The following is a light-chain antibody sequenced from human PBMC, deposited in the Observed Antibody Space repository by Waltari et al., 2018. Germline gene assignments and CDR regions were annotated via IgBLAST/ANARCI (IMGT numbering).Light chain of an antibody. V-gene: IGLV2-14*03. J-gene: IGLJ2*01. CDR1: SSDVGSSNY. Sequence: QSALTQPASVSGSPGQSITISCTGTSSDVGSSNYVSWYQQLPGKAPKTIIYDGSKRPSGVSNRFSGSKSGNTASLTISGLQAEDEADYYCSSYTSSVLFGGGTKLTVL. CDR3: SSYTSSVL. CDR2: DGS.